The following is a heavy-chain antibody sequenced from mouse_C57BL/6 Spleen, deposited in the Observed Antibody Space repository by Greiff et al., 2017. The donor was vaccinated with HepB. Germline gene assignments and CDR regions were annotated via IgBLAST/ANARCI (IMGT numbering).Heavy chain of an antibody. V-gene: IGHV8-12*01. CDR1: GFSLSTSGMG. CDR2: IYWDDDK. CDR3: ARPTGTRGWYFDV. J-gene: IGHJ1*03. Sequence: QVTLKECGPGILQSSQTLSLTCSFSGFSLSTSGMGVSWIRQPSGKGLEWLAHIYWDDDKRYNPSLKSRLTISKDTSRNQVFLKITSVDTADTATYYCARPTGTRGWYFDVWGTGTTVTVSS. D-gene: IGHD4-1*02.